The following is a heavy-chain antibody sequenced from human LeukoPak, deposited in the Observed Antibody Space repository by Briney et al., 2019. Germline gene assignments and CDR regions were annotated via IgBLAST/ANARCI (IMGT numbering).Heavy chain of an antibody. V-gene: IGHV1-2*02. Sequence: GASVKVSCKASGYTFTGYYMHWVRQAPGQGLEWMGWINPNSGGTNYAQKFQGRVIMTRDTSTSTVYMELRSLRSADTAIYYCARGGRYCSSTSCSNFDYWGQGTLVTVSS. D-gene: IGHD2-2*01. CDR1: GYTFTGYY. J-gene: IGHJ4*02. CDR3: ARGGRYCSSTSCSNFDY. CDR2: INPNSGGT.